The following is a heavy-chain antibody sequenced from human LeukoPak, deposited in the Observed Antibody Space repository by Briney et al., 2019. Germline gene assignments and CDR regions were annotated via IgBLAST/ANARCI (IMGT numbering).Heavy chain of an antibody. CDR3: ARDVGSTPVPGTSYFYYYGMDV. V-gene: IGHV1-18*01. Sequence: ASVKVSCKASGYTFTTYGVTWVRQAPGQGLEWMGWISANNGNTNYAQKFQGRVTMTTDTSTSTAYMELRSLRSDDTAVYYCARDVGSTPVPGTSYFYYYGMDVWGQGTTVTVSS. D-gene: IGHD6-19*01. CDR2: ISANNGNT. CDR1: GYTFTTYG. J-gene: IGHJ6*02.